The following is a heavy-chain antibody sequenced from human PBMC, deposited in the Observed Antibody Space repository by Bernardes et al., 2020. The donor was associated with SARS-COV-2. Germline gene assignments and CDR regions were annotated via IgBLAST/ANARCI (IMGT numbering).Heavy chain of an antibody. V-gene: IGHV3-74*03. D-gene: IGHD2-2*01. J-gene: IGHJ3*02. CDR1: GFTFSSYW. CDR3: ARVGWRVPAATDAFDI. Sequence: GGSLRLSCGASGFTFSSYWMHWVRQAPGKGLVWVSRINSDGSTTKYAASVKGRFTISRDNAQNTLYLQMNSLRAEDTAVCYCARVGWRVPAATDAFDIWGLGTMVTVSS. CDR2: INSDGSTT.